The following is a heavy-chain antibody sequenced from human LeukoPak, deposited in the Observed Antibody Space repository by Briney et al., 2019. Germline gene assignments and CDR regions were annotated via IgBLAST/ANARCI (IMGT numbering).Heavy chain of an antibody. J-gene: IGHJ4*02. D-gene: IGHD3-10*01. CDR1: GFTFSSYG. Sequence: PGGPLRLSCAASGFTFSSYGMHWVRQAPGKGLEWVAVIWYDGSNKYYADSVKGRFTISRDNSKNTLYLQVNSLRAEDTAVYYCAKDGPPHTMVRGVIRYYFDYWGQGTLVTVSS. CDR3: AKDGPPHTMVRGVIRYYFDY. CDR2: IWYDGSNK. V-gene: IGHV3-33*06.